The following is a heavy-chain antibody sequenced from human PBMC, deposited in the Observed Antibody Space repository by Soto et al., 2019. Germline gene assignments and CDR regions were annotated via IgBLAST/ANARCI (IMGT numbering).Heavy chain of an antibody. CDR1: GGSISSYY. CDR3: ARDVGYCSGGSCYSVIPMYGMDV. J-gene: IGHJ6*02. Sequence: SETLSLTCTVSGGSISSYYWSWIRQPPGKGLERMGYIYYSGSTYYNQSLKSRVTISVDTSKNQFSLKLSSVTAADTAVYYCARDVGYCSGGSCYSVIPMYGMDVWGQGTTVTVSS. D-gene: IGHD2-15*01. V-gene: IGHV4-59*06. CDR2: IYYSGST.